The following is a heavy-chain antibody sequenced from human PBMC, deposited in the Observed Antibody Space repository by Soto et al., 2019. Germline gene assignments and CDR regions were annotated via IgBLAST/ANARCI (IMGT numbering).Heavy chain of an antibody. Sequence: EVQLVESGGGLVQPGGSLRLSCADSGFTFSSYWMHWVRQAPGKGLVWVSRINSAGSSTNYADSVKGRFTISRDNAKNTLYLQMNSLRVEDTAVYYCARKYNYESSGYYYWGQGTLVTVSS. V-gene: IGHV3-74*01. J-gene: IGHJ4*02. CDR2: INSAGSST. D-gene: IGHD3-22*01. CDR1: GFTFSSYW. CDR3: ARKYNYESSGYYY.